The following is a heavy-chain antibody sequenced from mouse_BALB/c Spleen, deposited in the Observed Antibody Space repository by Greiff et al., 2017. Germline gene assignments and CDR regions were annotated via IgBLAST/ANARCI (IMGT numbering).Heavy chain of an antibody. J-gene: IGHJ2*01. CDR1: GYSITSDYA. V-gene: IGHV3-2*02. Sequence: EVKLMESGPGLVKPSQSLSLTCTVTGYSITSDYAWNWIRQFPGNKLEWMGYISYSGSTSYNPSLKSRISITRDTSKNQFFLQLNSVTTEDTATYYCARAIHYYGVDYWGQGTTLTVSS. D-gene: IGHD1-2*01. CDR3: ARAIHYYGVDY. CDR2: ISYSGST.